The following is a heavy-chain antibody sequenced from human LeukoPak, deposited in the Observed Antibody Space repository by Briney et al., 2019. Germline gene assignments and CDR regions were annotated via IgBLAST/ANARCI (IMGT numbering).Heavy chain of an antibody. D-gene: IGHD5-18*01. CDR3: ARVHGYHFDY. CDR2: INHSGST. CDR1: GGSFSGYY. V-gene: IGHV4-34*01. Sequence: SETLSLTCAVYGGSFSGYYWSWIRQPPGKGLEWIGEINHSGSTNYNPSLKSRVTISVDTSKNQFSLKLSSVTAADTAVYYCARVHGYHFDYWGQGTLVTVSS. J-gene: IGHJ4*02.